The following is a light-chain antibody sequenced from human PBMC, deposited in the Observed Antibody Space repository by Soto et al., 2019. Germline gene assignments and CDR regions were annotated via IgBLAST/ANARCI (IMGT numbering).Light chain of an antibody. V-gene: IGKV3-15*01. CDR2: GAS. Sequence: EVVMTQSPATLSVSPGERATLSCRASQSVGSNLAWYQQKPGQAPSLLIYGASTRTTGIPARFSGSGSGTDFTLTISSLQSEDLAVYYCQQYNNWPPGTFGQGTKLEIK. J-gene: IGKJ2*01. CDR1: QSVGSN. CDR3: QQYNNWPPGT.